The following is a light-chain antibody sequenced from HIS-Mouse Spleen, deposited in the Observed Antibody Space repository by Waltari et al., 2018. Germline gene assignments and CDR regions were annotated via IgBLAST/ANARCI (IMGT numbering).Light chain of an antibody. CDR3: YSTDSSGNHRV. CDR2: EDS. CDR1: PFTKKL. V-gene: IGLV3-10*01. J-gene: IGLJ2*01. Sequence: SYELTQPPSVSVSPGQTARITCSGDPFTKKLSYLYQQKSGQAPVLVIYEDSKRPSGIPERFSGSSSGTMATLTISGAQVEDEADYYCYSTDSSGNHRVFGGGTKLTVL.